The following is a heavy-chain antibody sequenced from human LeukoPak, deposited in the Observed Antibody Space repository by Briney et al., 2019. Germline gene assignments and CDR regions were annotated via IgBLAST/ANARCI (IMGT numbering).Heavy chain of an antibody. CDR1: GFTFSSYG. V-gene: IGHV3-30*02. CDR2: IRYDGSNK. J-gene: IGHJ4*02. CDR3: AKVLSGICGGDCYSTDY. D-gene: IGHD2-21*01. Sequence: GGSLRLSCAASGFTFSSYGMHWVRQAPGKGLEWVAFIRYDGSNKYYADSVKGRFTISRDNSKNTLYLQMNSLRAEDTAVYYCAKVLSGICGGDCYSTDYWGQGTLVTVSS.